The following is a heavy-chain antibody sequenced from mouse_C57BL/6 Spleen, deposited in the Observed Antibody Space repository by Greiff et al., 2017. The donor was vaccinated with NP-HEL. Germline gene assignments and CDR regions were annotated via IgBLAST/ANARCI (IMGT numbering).Heavy chain of an antibody. CDR1: GFTFSSYT. CDR3: ARPDGYYAMDY. D-gene: IGHD2-3*01. Sequence: EVHLVESGGGLVKPGGSLKLSCAASGFTFSSYTMSWVRQTPEKRLEWVATISGGGGNTYYPDSVKGRFTISRDNAKNTLYLQLSSLRSEDTALYYCARPDGYYAMDYWGQGTSVTVSS. CDR2: ISGGGGNT. V-gene: IGHV5-9*01. J-gene: IGHJ4*01.